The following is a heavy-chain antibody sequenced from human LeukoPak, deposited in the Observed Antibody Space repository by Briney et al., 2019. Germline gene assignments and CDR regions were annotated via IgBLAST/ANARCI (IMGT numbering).Heavy chain of an antibody. CDR1: GFTFSSYA. J-gene: IGHJ4*02. V-gene: IGHV3-23*01. D-gene: IGHD2-2*01. CDR3: AKIAIDIVVVPAATDY. Sequence: PGGSLRLSCAASGFTFSSYAMSWVRQAPGKGLEWVSAVSGSGGSTYYADSVKGRFTISRDNSKNTLYLQMNSLRAEDTAVYYCAKIAIDIVVVPAATDYGGQGTLVTVSS. CDR2: VSGSGGST.